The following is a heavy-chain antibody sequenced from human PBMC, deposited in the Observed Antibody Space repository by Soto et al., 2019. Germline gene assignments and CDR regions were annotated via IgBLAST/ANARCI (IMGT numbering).Heavy chain of an antibody. CDR2: ISYDGSKK. D-gene: IGHD6-13*01. CDR3: ARDPEEQPYYFDY. CDR1: GFTFTSHA. V-gene: IGHV3-30-3*01. Sequence: PGGSLRLSCAASGFTFTSHAVHWVRQSPGKGLEWVAGISYDGSKKYYADSVKGRFTISRDNSKNTLYLQMNSLRPEDTAVYYCARDPEEQPYYFDYWGQGTLVTVSS. J-gene: IGHJ4*02.